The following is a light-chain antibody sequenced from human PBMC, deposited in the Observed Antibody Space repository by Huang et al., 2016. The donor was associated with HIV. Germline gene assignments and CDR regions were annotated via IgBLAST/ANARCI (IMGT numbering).Light chain of an antibody. CDR3: QQSYNTPRT. Sequence: DIQLTQSPSSLSASVGDRVTITCRASQSIRTYLNWYQQKPGKAPKLLMYVSSSLQSGVPSRFSGSGSGTDFTLTISSLQPEDFATYYCQQSYNTPRTFGQGTKLEIK. V-gene: IGKV1-39*01. CDR2: VSS. J-gene: IGKJ2*02. CDR1: QSIRTY.